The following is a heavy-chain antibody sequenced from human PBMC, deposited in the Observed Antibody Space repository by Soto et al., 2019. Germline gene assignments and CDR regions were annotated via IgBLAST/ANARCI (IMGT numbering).Heavy chain of an antibody. CDR3: AKGVRYYDFWSGYYNYYYHGMDV. Sequence: EVQLVESGGGLVKPGRSLRLSCAASGFTFDAYAMLWVRQAPGKGLEWVSDIRLNIGSLGYADSVKGRFTISRENAKNSLDLQMNSLIAEVTALYYWAKGVRYYDFWSGYYNYYYHGMDVWGQGTTVTVSS. CDR2: IRLNIGSL. D-gene: IGHD3-3*01. J-gene: IGHJ6*01. V-gene: IGHV3-9*01. CDR1: GFTFDAYA.